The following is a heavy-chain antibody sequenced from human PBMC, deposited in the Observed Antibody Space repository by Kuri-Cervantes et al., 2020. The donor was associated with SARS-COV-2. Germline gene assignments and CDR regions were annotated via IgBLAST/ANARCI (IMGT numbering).Heavy chain of an antibody. Sequence: GESLKISCAASEFTFSSYSMNLVRQAPGKGLEWVASISSRSSYIYYADSVKGRFTISRDNAKNTLYLQMNSLRAEDTDVYYCSSLGVRVSDHTIGKDVLVTWGQGKMVTVSS. V-gene: IGHV3-21*01. D-gene: IGHD4-23*01. CDR2: ISSRSSYI. CDR1: EFTFSSYS. CDR3: SSLGVRVSDHTIGKDVLVT. J-gene: IGHJ3*01.